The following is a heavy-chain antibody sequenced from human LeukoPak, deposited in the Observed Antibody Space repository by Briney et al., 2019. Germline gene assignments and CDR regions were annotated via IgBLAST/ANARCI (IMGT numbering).Heavy chain of an antibody. V-gene: IGHV3-66*01. CDR3: ARDKPDAAGSSAWYWAA. D-gene: IGHD2-8*02. Sequence: GGSLRLSCAASGFTVGTNYMSWVRQAPGKGLEWVSIIYSGGNTHYVDSVKGRFTISRDNGRLFLQMNSLRVEDTAIYYCARDKPDAAGSSAWYWAAWGQGTLVIVSS. J-gene: IGHJ5*02. CDR1: GFTVGTNY. CDR2: IYSGGNT.